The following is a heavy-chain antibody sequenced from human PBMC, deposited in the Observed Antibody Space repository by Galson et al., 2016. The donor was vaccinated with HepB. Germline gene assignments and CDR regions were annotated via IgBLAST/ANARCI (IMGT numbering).Heavy chain of an antibody. CDR1: GSTFSSYS. J-gene: IGHJ6*02. CDR2: ISSSSSYI. Sequence: SLRLSCAASGSTFSSYSMNWVRQAPGKGLEWVSSISSSSSYIYYADSVKGRFTISRDNAKNSLYLQMNSLRAEDTAVYYCVRDPTPFYYGMDVWGQGTTVTVSS. V-gene: IGHV3-21*01. CDR3: VRDPTPFYYGMDV.